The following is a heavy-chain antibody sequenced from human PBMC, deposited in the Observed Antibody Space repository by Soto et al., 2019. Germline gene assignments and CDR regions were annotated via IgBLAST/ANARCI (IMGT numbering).Heavy chain of an antibody. D-gene: IGHD2-2*01. Sequence: QVQLVQSGAEVKKPGSSVKVSCKASGGTFSSYAISWVRQAPGQGLEWMGGIIPIFGTANYAQKFQGIVTITADEFTITAYLELTCLSYDDAAVSYCARHVPAAGYYYGLDVWGQGTTVTVSS. CDR1: GGTFSSYA. V-gene: IGHV1-69*12. CDR2: IIPIFGTA. J-gene: IGHJ6*02. CDR3: ARHVPAAGYYYGLDV.